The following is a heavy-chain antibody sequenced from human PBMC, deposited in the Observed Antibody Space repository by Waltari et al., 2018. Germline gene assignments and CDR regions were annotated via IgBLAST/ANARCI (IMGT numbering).Heavy chain of an antibody. J-gene: IGHJ1*01. CDR2: ISSSSSTI. Sequence: EVQLVESGGGLVQPGGSLRLSCAASGFTFSSYSMNWVRQAPGKGLEWVSYISSSSSTIYYADSVKGRFTISRDNAKNSLYLQMNSLRAEDTAVYYCARVLEAAGTLDFQHWGQGTLVTVSS. CDR3: ARVLEAAGTLDFQH. CDR1: GFTFSSYS. D-gene: IGHD6-13*01. V-gene: IGHV3-48*01.